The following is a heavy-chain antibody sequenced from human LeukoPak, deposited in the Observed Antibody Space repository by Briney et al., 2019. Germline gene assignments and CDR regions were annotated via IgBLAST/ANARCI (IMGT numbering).Heavy chain of an antibody. V-gene: IGHV1-8*01. CDR1: GYTFTSYD. Sequence: ASVKVSCKASGYTFTSYDINWVRQATGQGLEWMEWMNPNSGNTGYAQKFQGRVTMTRNTSISTAYMELSSLRSEDTAVYYCAVLGYSSSWYISHPFDYWGQGTLVTVSS. D-gene: IGHD6-13*01. CDR3: AVLGYSSSWYISHPFDY. CDR2: MNPNSGNT. J-gene: IGHJ4*02.